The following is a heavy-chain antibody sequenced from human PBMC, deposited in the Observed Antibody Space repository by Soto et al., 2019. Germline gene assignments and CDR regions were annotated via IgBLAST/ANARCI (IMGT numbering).Heavy chain of an antibody. D-gene: IGHD3-3*01. J-gene: IGHJ5*02. Sequence: ASVKVSCKASGYTFTSYCISWVRQAPGQGLEWMGWISAYNGNTNYAQKLQGRVTMTTDTSTSTAYMELRSLRSDDTAVYYCARDPLRGYDFWSGPQGWFDPWGQGTLVTVSS. CDR3: ARDPLRGYDFWSGPQGWFDP. CDR1: GYTFTSYC. CDR2: ISAYNGNT. V-gene: IGHV1-18*01.